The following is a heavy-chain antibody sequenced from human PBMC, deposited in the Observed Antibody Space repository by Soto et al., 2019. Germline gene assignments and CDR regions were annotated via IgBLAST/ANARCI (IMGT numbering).Heavy chain of an antibody. Sequence: EVQLVESGGGLVKPGGSLRLSCAASGITFSNAWMTWVRQAPGKGLEWVGRIKSITDGGTTDYAAPVKGRFTISRDDSKDTLYLQMNNLRTEDTAVYHCTTDSADIVVVPATFGMDVWGQGTTVTVSS. V-gene: IGHV3-15*01. J-gene: IGHJ6*02. CDR3: TTDSADIVVVPATFGMDV. CDR1: GITFSNAW. D-gene: IGHD2-2*01. CDR2: IKSITDGGTT.